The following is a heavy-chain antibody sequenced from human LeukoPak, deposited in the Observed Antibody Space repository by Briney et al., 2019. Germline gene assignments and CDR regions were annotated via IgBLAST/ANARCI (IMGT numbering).Heavy chain of an antibody. CDR2: INPNSGGT. CDR1: GYTFTSYA. CDR3: ARARTPLLRYFDWLYWFDP. J-gene: IGHJ5*02. Sequence: EASVKVSCKASGYTFTSYAMNWVRQAPGQGLEWMGWINPNSGGTNYAQKFQGRVTMTRDTSISTAYMELSRLRSDDTAVYYCARARTPLLRYFDWLYWFDPWGQGTLVTVSS. V-gene: IGHV1-2*02. D-gene: IGHD3-9*01.